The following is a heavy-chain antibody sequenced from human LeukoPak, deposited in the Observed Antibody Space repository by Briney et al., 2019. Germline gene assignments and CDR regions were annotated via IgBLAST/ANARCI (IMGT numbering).Heavy chain of an antibody. V-gene: IGHV3-43D*03. D-gene: IGHD3-22*01. CDR1: GFTFDDYA. J-gene: IGHJ4*02. Sequence: GGSLRLSCAASGFTFDDYAMHWVRQVPGKGLEWVSLISWDGGSTYYADSVKGRFTISRDNSKNSLYLQMNSLRAEDTALYYCAKGAGDSSGYWDYWGQGTLVTVSS. CDR2: ISWDGGST. CDR3: AKGAGDSSGYWDY.